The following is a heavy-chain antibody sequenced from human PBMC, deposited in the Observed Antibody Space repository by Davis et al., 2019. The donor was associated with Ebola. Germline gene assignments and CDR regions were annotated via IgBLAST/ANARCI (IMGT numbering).Heavy chain of an antibody. V-gene: IGHV3-30*04. CDR3: ARGDGDCTGDTCPLEI. J-gene: IGHJ4*02. CDR2: VSQSQRET. D-gene: IGHD2-8*02. Sequence: GESLKISCAASGFTFRNYAMHWVRQAPGKGLEWVAVVSQSQRETFYADSVKGRFSISRDSSDKTLFLQMSSLRIDDTAVYFCARGDGDCTGDTCPLEIWGQGSLVTVSS. CDR1: GFTFRNYA.